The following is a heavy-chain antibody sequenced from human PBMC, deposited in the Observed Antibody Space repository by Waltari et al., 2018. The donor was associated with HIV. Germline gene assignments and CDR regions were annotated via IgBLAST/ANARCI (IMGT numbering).Heavy chain of an antibody. CDR2: IDKDGKV. Sequence: QLVESGGTLVQIGKSLRLSCGVSEFTVHQNHWTWVRQAPGKGPGGGSTIDKDGKVCYGDSVRGRFTLSRDNSKNSLNLQMTGLRVDDTAIYYCARFATHFYDGFGWGGFEAYGMDVWGQGTTVTVSS. V-gene: IGHV3-53*01. D-gene: IGHD3-16*01. CDR3: ARFATHFYDGFGWGGFEAYGMDV. J-gene: IGHJ6*02. CDR1: EFTVHQNH.